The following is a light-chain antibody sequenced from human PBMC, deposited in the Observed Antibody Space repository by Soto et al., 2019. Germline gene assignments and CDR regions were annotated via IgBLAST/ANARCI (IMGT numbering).Light chain of an antibody. CDR1: SSDVGAYNY. J-gene: IGLJ2*01. CDR3: SSYTSSSTLV. V-gene: IGLV2-14*03. Sequence: QSVLTQPASVSGSPGQSITISCTGTSSDVGAYNYVSWYQQHPGKAPKLMIFDVSNRPSGVYNRFSGSKSGNTASLTISGLQAEDEADYYCSSYTSSSTLVFGGGTQLTVL. CDR2: DVS.